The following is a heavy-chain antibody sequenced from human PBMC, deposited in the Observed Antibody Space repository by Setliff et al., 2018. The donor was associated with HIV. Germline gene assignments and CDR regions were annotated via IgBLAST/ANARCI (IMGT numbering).Heavy chain of an antibody. D-gene: IGHD6-13*01. Sequence: SGPTLVNPTETLTLTCTVSGFSLSNARMGVSWIRQPPGKALEWLAHIFSNDEKSYNTSLKTRLTISKDTSKNQVVLTMTVMDPVDTATYYCAHKPRIFAAGTHYFDFWGQGTLVTVSS. CDR3: AHKPRIFAAGTHYFDF. J-gene: IGHJ4*02. CDR1: GFSLSNARMG. CDR2: IFSNDEK. V-gene: IGHV2-26*01.